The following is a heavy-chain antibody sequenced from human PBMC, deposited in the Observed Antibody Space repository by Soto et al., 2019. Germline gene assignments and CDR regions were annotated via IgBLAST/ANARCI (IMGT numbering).Heavy chain of an antibody. J-gene: IGHJ4*02. V-gene: IGHV3-23*01. CDR3: AKVTRGPSSSSSYDANHFDY. CDR1: GFTFSSYA. Sequence: EVQLLESGGGLVQPGGSLRVSCAASGFTFSSYAMSWVRQAPGKGLEWVSVISPSGGSTYYADYVKGRFTISRDNSKNTVSPQMSSLRAEDTAVYFCAKVTRGPSSSSSYDANHFDYWGQGALVTVSS. CDR2: ISPSGGST. D-gene: IGHD3-22*01.